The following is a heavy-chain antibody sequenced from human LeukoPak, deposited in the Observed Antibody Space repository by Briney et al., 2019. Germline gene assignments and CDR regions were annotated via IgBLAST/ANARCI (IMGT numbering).Heavy chain of an antibody. D-gene: IGHD3-3*01. Sequence: GGSLRLSCAASGFTFSSYTMNWVRQAPGKGLEWVSFMSTTGSTISYADSVKGRFTMSRDNAKNSLFLIMNSLRAEDTAVYYCARDGFFGGIDYWGQGTLVTVSS. J-gene: IGHJ4*02. CDR1: GFTFSSYT. CDR2: MSTTGSTI. CDR3: ARDGFFGGIDY. V-gene: IGHV3-48*04.